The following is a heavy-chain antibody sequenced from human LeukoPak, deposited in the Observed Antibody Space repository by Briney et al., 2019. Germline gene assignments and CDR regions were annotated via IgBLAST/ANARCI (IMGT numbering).Heavy chain of an antibody. CDR1: GYTFTGYN. V-gene: IGHV1-2*06. CDR2: IRPNGGGT. CDR3: ARGDHFGLDV. Sequence: ASVKVSCKASGYTFTGYNIHWVRQAPGQGLEWMGRIRPNGGGTDYAQKFQGRVTMTGDTSVSTAYMDLSRLRSDDTAVYYCARGDHFGLDVWGQGTTVIVSS. J-gene: IGHJ6*02.